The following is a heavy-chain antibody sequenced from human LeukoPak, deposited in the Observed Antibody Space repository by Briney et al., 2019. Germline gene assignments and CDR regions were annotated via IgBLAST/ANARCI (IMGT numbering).Heavy chain of an antibody. CDR3: ARGRAQSGIVRGIGAFDI. Sequence: GSSVKVSCKASGGTFSSYAISWVRQAPGQGREWMGGIIPIFGTANYAQKFQGRVTITTDESTSTAYMELSSLRSEDTAVYYCARGRAQSGIVRGIGAFDIWGQGTTVTVSS. D-gene: IGHD2-21*01. J-gene: IGHJ3*02. CDR2: IIPIFGTA. V-gene: IGHV1-69*05. CDR1: GGTFSSYA.